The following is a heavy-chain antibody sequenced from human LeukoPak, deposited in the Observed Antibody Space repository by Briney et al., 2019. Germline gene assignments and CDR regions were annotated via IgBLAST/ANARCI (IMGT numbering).Heavy chain of an antibody. J-gene: IGHJ6*02. CDR3: ARDIPGAPKYYYYGMDV. CDR1: GYTFTGYY. V-gene: IGHV1-2*02. CDR2: INPNSGGT. Sequence: ASVKVSCTASGYTFTGYYMHWVRQAPGQGLEWMGWINPNSGGTNYAQKFQGRVTMTSDTSISTAYMELSRLRSDDTAVYYCARDIPGAPKYYYYGMDVWGQGTTVTDSS. D-gene: IGHD1-14*01.